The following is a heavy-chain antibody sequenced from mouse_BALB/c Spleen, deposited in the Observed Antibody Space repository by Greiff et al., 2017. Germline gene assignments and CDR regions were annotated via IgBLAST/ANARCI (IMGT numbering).Heavy chain of an antibody. CDR1: GFTFSSYA. CDR2: ISSGGSYT. V-gene: IGHV5-9-3*01. J-gene: IGHJ2*01. Sequence: EVKLVESGGGLVKPGGSLKLSCAASGFTFSSYAMSWVRQTPEKRLEWVATISSGGSYTYYPDSVKGRFTISRDNAKNTLYLQMSSLRSEDTAMYYCARTGTDYWGQGTTLTVSS. D-gene: IGHD4-1*01. CDR3: ARTGTDY.